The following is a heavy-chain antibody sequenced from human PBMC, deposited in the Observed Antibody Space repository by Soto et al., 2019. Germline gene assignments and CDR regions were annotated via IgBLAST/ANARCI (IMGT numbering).Heavy chain of an antibody. J-gene: IGHJ4*02. Sequence: QVPLVQSGTEVKKPGSSVKVSCKASGGTFSTLAVSWVRQAPGQGLEWMGGIIPIFGRPVYAQKFQGRVTITADESTSIVYMELSSLSSEDTAVYYCARAPSEDYAVPEPNYFDSWGQGTLVTVSS. CDR3: ARAPSEDYAVPEPNYFDS. D-gene: IGHD4-17*01. CDR1: GGTFSTLA. V-gene: IGHV1-69*01. CDR2: IIPIFGRP.